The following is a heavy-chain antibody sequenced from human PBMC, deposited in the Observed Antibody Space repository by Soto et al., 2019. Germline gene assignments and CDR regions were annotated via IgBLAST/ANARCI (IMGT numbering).Heavy chain of an antibody. CDR2: ISYDGSDK. J-gene: IGHJ6*02. CDR1: GFTFSNYA. Sequence: QVHLVESGGGVVQPGRSLRLSCAASGFTFSNYAMHWVRQAPGKGLEWVAVISYDGSDKYNANSVKGRFTISRDNSKNTLYLQMNSLRAEDTAVYYCARDTGPNGYNYYYFGMDVWGQGTLVTVSS. CDR3: ARDTGPNGYNYYYFGMDV. V-gene: IGHV3-30-3*01. D-gene: IGHD5-18*01.